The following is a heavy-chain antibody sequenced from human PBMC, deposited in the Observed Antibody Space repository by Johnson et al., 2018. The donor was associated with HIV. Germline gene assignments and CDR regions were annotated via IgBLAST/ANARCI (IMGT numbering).Heavy chain of an antibody. D-gene: IGHD3-22*01. CDR3: VRDGNYYDRSGYRVDAFDV. CDR2: ISSNGTNT. J-gene: IGHJ3*01. Sequence: QVQLVESGGGLVKPGGSLRLSCAASGFTFSSYAMHWVRQAPGKGLEYVSAISSNGTNTDYADAVKGRFTISSDNSKNTLYLQMNSLRAGDTAVYYCVRDGNYYDRSGYRVDAFDVWGQGTMVTVSS. V-gene: IGHV3-64*04. CDR1: GFTFSSYA.